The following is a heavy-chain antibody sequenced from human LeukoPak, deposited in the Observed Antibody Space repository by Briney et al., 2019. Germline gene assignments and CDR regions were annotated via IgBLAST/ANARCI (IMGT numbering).Heavy chain of an antibody. CDR1: RFTISGYW. D-gene: IGHD3-10*01. V-gene: IGHV3-74*01. J-gene: IGHJ4*01. CDR2: ISGDGSIT. Sequence: PGGSLRLSCAASRFTISGYWMHWVRQAPGKGLVWVSRISGDGSITAYADSVKGRFTISRDNAKNTLYLQMNSLRAEDTAVYYCARGRAGNYYNHNDYWGQGTLVTVSS. CDR3: ARGRAGNYYNHNDY.